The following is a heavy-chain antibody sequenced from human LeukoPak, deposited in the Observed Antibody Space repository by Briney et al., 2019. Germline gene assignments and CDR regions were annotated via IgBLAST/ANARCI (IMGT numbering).Heavy chain of an antibody. CDR2: ISSGGGST. D-gene: IGHD6-19*01. CDR3: AKDRSSGWYDWFDP. J-gene: IGHJ5*02. V-gene: IGHV3-23*01. Sequence: GGSLRLSCAGSGFTFSSYAMSWVRQAPGKGLEWVSGISSGGGSTYYADSVKGRFTISRDNSKNTLYPQMNSLRAEDTAVYYCAKDRSSGWYDWFDPWGQGTLVTVSS. CDR1: GFTFSSYA.